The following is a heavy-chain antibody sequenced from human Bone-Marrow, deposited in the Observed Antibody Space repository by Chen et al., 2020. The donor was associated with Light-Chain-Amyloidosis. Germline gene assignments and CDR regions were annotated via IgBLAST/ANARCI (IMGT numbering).Heavy chain of an antibody. J-gene: IGHJ6*02. Sequence: QVQLVQSGAEVKKPGASVKVSCKASGYTFTSYGISWVRQAPGQGLEWMGWISAYNGNTNYAQKLQGRVTMTTDTSTSTAYMELRSLRSDDTAVYYCARGSDCSGGSCYSFWLGYYYYGMDVWGQGTTVTVSS. CDR1: GYTFTSYG. D-gene: IGHD2-15*01. V-gene: IGHV1-18*04. CDR2: ISAYNGNT. CDR3: ARGSDCSGGSCYSFWLGYYYYGMDV.